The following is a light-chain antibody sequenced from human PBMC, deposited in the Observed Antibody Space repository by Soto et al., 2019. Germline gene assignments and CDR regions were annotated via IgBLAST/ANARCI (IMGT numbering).Light chain of an antibody. J-gene: IGLJ3*02. Sequence: QSVLTQPPSASGSPGQRVTISCSGSSSNIGGETVDWYQQLPGTAPKLLIFGKTHRPSGVPDRFSGSKSGTSVSLAISGLQSEDEADYYCAAWDDSLNRWVFGGGTKLTVL. CDR1: SSNIGGET. CDR2: GKT. V-gene: IGLV1-44*01. CDR3: AAWDDSLNRWV.